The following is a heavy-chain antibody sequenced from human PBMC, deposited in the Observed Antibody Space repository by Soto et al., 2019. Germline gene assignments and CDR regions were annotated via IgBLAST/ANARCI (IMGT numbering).Heavy chain of an antibody. D-gene: IGHD5-12*01. V-gene: IGHV1-8*01. J-gene: IGHJ4*02. CDR2: MNPTSGNT. Sequence: QVQLVQSGAEVKKPGASVKVSCKASGYTFTSYDINWVRQATGQGLEWMGWMNPTSGNTGYAQKFQGRVTMTRHTSISTAYMELSSLRSEATAVYYCARGLGVYSGYDWVVNAYWGQGTLVTVSS. CDR3: ARGLGVYSGYDWVVNAY. CDR1: GYTFTSYD.